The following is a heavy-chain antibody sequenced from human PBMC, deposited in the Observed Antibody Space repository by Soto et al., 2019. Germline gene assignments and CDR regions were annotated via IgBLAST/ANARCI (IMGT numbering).Heavy chain of an antibody. D-gene: IGHD3-22*01. V-gene: IGHV4-4*07. CDR2: IHSSGST. CDR3: AREGGYDSNGDDRNWFDP. CDR1: GGSMRSFS. Sequence: PSETLSLTCTVSGGSMRSFSWSWIRQPAGKGLEWIGRIHSSGSTNYSPSRKSRVTMSIDTSKNQFSLKLTSLTAADTAVYYCAREGGYDSNGDDRNWFDPWGQGTRVTSPQ. J-gene: IGHJ5*02.